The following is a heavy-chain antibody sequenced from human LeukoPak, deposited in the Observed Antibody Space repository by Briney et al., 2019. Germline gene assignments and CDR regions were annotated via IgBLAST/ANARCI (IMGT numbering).Heavy chain of an antibody. CDR3: ATFGYSGTWGRGYYYYYMDV. CDR1: GFIFSSYN. CDR2: ISSSSSTI. V-gene: IGHV3-48*01. J-gene: IGHJ6*03. Sequence: PGGSLRLSCAASGFIFSSYNMNWVRQAPGKGLEWVSYISSSSSTIYYADSVKGRFTISRDNAKNSLYLQMNSLRAEDTAVYYCATFGYSGTWGRGYYYYYMDVWGKGTTVTVSS. D-gene: IGHD6-13*01.